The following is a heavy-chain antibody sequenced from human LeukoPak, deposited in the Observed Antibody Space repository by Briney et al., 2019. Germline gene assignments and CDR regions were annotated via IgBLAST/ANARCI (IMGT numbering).Heavy chain of an antibody. J-gene: IGHJ6*02. Sequence: GGSLRLSCAASGFTFSSYEMNWVRQAPGKGLEWVSYISSSGSTIYYADSVKGRFTISRDNAKNSLYLQMNSLRAEDTAVYYCARFQEYSSSWYPYYYGMDVWGQGTTVTVSS. CDR3: ARFQEYSSSWYPYYYGMDV. V-gene: IGHV3-48*03. CDR1: GFTFSSYE. CDR2: ISSSGSTI. D-gene: IGHD6-13*01.